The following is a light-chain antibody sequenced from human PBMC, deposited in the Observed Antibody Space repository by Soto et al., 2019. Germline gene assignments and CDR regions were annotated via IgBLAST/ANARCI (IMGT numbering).Light chain of an antibody. J-gene: IGKJ1*01. Sequence: EIVMTQSPATLSLSPGERATLSCRASQSVSSNLAWYQQKPGQAPRLLIYGASTRATGIPARFSVSGSGTEFTLTISRLKYEDFAVYYCQQYNNWTRTFGQGTKVDIK. CDR2: GAS. CDR3: QQYNNWTRT. CDR1: QSVSSN. V-gene: IGKV3-15*01.